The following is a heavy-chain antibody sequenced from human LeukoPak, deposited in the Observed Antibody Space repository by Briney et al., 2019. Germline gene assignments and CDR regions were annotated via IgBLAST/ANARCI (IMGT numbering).Heavy chain of an antibody. D-gene: IGHD1-14*01. V-gene: IGHV3-9*01. CDR1: GFIFGDYA. J-gene: IGHJ6*03. CDR3: AKGAGDMDV. CDR2: ISGNSGSI. Sequence: GGSLRLSCAASGFIFGDYAMHWVRHAPGKGLEWVSGISGNSGSIGYADSVKGRFTIFRDNAKNSLYLQMNSLRPEDTALYYCAKGAGDMDVWGRGTTVSVSS.